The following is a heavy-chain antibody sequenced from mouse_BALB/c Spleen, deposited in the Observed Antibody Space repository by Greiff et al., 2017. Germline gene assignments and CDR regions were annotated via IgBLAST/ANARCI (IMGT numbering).Heavy chain of an antibody. CDR2: ISYSGST. Sequence: EVHLVESGPSLVQPSQTLSLTCSVTGDSITSCYWNWIRKFPGNKLEYMGYISYSGSTYYNPSLKSRISITRDTSKNQYYLQLNSVTTEDTATYYCARHYYAMDYWGQGTSVTVSS. CDR1: GDSITSCY. CDR3: ARHYYAMDY. J-gene: IGHJ4*01. V-gene: IGHV3-8*02.